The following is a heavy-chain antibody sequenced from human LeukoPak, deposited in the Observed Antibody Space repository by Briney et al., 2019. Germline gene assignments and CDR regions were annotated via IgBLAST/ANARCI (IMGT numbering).Heavy chain of an antibody. CDR1: GFTFSRYE. CDR3: AKGMTTVTTSEDAFDI. D-gene: IGHD4-17*01. V-gene: IGHV3-48*03. CDR2: ISSSGSTI. Sequence: PGGSLRLSCAASGFTFSRYEMNGVRQAPGKGLEWGSYISSSGSTIYYADSVRGGFTISRDNAKNSLYLQMNRLRAEDTAVYYCAKGMTTVTTSEDAFDIWGQGTMVTVSS. J-gene: IGHJ3*02.